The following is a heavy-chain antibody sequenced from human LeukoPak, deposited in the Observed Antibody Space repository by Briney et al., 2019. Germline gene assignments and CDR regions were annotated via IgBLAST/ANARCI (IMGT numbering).Heavy chain of an antibody. Sequence: PSETLSLTCTVSGGSISSYYWSWIRQPPGKGLEWIGYIYYSGSTNYNPSLKSRVTISVDASKNQFSLKLSSVTAADTAVYYCARRYYGSRSPGFDYWGQGTPVTVSS. CDR1: GGSISSYY. CDR3: ARRYYGSRSPGFDY. J-gene: IGHJ4*02. V-gene: IGHV4-59*08. CDR2: IYYSGST. D-gene: IGHD3-10*01.